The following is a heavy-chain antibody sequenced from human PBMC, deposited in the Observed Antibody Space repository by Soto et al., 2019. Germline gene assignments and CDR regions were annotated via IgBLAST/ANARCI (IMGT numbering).Heavy chain of an antibody. J-gene: IGHJ4*02. CDR1: GFTFSNAW. CDR2: IKSKTDGGTT. V-gene: IGHV3-15*01. Sequence: GGSLRLSCAASGFTFSNAWMSWVRQAPGKGLEWVGRIKSKTDGGTTDYAAPVKGRFTISRDDSKNTLYLQMNSLKTEDTAVYYCTTEPPLGYCSSTSCYFGSYWGQGTLVTVSS. D-gene: IGHD2-2*01. CDR3: TTEPPLGYCSSTSCYFGSY.